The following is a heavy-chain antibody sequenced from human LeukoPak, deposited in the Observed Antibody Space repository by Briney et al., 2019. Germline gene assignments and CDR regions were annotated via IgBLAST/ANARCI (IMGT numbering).Heavy chain of an antibody. J-gene: IGHJ6*02. CDR3: ARETIVVVPAAHYYYYGMDV. V-gene: IGHV1-69*13. D-gene: IGHD2-2*01. CDR2: IIPIFGTA. CDR1: GGTFSSYA. Sequence: ASVKVPCKASGGTFSSYAISWVRQAPGQGLEWMGGIIPIFGTANYAQKFQGRVTITADESTSTAYMELSSLRSEDTAVYYCARETIVVVPAAHYYYYGMDVWGQGTTVTVSS.